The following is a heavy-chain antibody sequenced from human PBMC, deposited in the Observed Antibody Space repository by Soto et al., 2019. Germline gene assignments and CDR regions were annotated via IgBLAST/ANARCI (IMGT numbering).Heavy chain of an antibody. CDR3: AKWRITMIVVVISDAFDI. V-gene: IGHV3-23*01. CDR1: GFTFSSYA. Sequence: GGSLRLSCAASGFTFSSYAMSWVRQAPGKGLEWVSAISGSGGSTYYADSVKGRFTISRDNSKNTLYLQMNSLRAEDTAVYYCAKWRITMIVVVISDAFDIWGQGTMVTVSS. J-gene: IGHJ3*02. CDR2: ISGSGGST. D-gene: IGHD3-22*01.